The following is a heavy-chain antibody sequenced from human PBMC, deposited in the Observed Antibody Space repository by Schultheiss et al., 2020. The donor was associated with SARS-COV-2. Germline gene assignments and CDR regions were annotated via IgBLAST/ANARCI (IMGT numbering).Heavy chain of an antibody. V-gene: IGHV5-51*01. D-gene: IGHD3-22*01. CDR1: GYSFTSYW. CDR2: IYPGDSDT. Sequence: GGSLRLSCKGSGYSFTSYWIGWVRQMPGKGLEWMGIIYPGDSDTRYSPSFQGQVTISADKSINVAYLQWNSLKASDTAVYYCARLHNYFDSSGRLTSTNYFDFWGQGTLVTVSS. J-gene: IGHJ4*02. CDR3: ARLHNYFDSSGRLTSTNYFDF.